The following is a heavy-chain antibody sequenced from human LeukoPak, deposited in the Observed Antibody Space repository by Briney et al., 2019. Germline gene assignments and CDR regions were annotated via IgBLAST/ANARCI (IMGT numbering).Heavy chain of an antibody. V-gene: IGHV4-38-2*01. D-gene: IGHD6-13*01. CDR2: IYYSGST. CDR1: GYSISSGYY. J-gene: IGHJ4*02. Sequence: PSETLSLTCAVSGYSISSGYYWGWIRQPPGKGLEWIGYIYYSGSTNYNPSLKSRVTISVDTSKNQFSLKLSSVTAADTAVYYCARHVVSWTFDYWGQGTLVTVSS. CDR3: ARHVVSWTFDY.